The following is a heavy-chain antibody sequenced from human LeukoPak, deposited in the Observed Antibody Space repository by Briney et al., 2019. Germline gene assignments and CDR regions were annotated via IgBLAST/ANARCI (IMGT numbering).Heavy chain of an antibody. CDR1: RYTFTSYG. CDR2: ISAYHGNT. V-gene: IGHV1-18*01. D-gene: IGHD6-19*01. CDR3: ARTSIAVVGGSFDH. J-gene: IGHJ4*02. Sequence: GASVKVSCKASRYTFTSYGISWVRQAAGQGLEWMGWISAYHGNTNYAQKLQGRVTMTTDTSTSTAYMELRSLRSDDTAVYYCARTSIAVVGGSFDHWGQGTLVTVCS.